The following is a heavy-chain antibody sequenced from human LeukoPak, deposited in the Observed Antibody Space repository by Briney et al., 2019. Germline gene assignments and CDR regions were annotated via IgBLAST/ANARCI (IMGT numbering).Heavy chain of an antibody. CDR3: AKQSYARSLGE. J-gene: IGHJ4*02. CDR2: TNSGGTST. Sequence: GGSLRLSCATSGFPFSDFSMGWVRQAPGKGLEWISTTNSGGTSTYYAESVKGRFTISRDNSKNTLYLQMSSLRVEDTAVYYCAKQSYARSLGEGGPGTLVSVSS. CDR1: GFPFSDFS. D-gene: IGHD2-8*01. V-gene: IGHV3-23*01.